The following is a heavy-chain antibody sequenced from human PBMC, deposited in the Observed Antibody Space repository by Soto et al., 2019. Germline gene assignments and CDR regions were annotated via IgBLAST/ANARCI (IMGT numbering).Heavy chain of an antibody. CDR2: ISYDGSNK. D-gene: IGHD3-22*01. CDR1: GFTFSSYA. V-gene: IGHV3-30*04. Sequence: GGSLRLSCAASGFTFSSYAMHWVRQAPGKGLEWVAVISYDGSNKYYADSVKGRFTISRDNSKNTLYLQMNSLRAEDTAEYYCARQHYYDSSGYYFDYWGQGTLVTVSS. J-gene: IGHJ4*02. CDR3: ARQHYYDSSGYYFDY.